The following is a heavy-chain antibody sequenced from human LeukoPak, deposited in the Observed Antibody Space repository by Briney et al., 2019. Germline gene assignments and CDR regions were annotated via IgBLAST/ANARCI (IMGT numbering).Heavy chain of an antibody. CDR3: ARPTLGYFDY. CDR2: IYPGDSDT. V-gene: IGHV5-51*01. Sequence: GGSLRLSCIVAGFTFDDYDMSWVRQVPGKGLEWMGIIYPGDSDTRYSPSFQGQVTISADKSISTAYLQWSSLKASDTAMYYCARPTLGYFDYWGQGTLVTVSS. J-gene: IGHJ4*02. D-gene: IGHD7-27*01. CDR1: GFTFDDYD.